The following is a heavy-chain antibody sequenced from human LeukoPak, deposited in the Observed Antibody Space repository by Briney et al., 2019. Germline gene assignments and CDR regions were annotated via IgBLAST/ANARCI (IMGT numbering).Heavy chain of an antibody. V-gene: IGHV5-10-1*01. J-gene: IGHJ4*02. CDR1: GYSFTSYW. CDR2: IDPSDSYT. Sequence: GESLKISCKGSGYSFTSYWISWVRQMPGRGLEWMGRIDPSDSYTNYSPSFQGHVTISADKSVGTAYLQWSNLKASDTAMYYCARHIDSYGHFDYWGQGTLVTVSS. D-gene: IGHD5-18*01. CDR3: ARHIDSYGHFDY.